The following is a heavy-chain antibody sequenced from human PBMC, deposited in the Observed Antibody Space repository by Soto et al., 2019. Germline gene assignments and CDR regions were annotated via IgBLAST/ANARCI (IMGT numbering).Heavy chain of an antibody. V-gene: IGHV3-30-3*01. Sequence: SLRLSCAASGFTFSTYAMHWVCQAPGKGLEWVAVISYDGSDKYYADSVKGRFTISRDNSKNTLYLQMNSLRAEDTAVYYCARAPRRIWDPFDYWGQGTLVTVSS. CDR2: ISYDGSDK. D-gene: IGHD1-26*01. J-gene: IGHJ4*02. CDR3: ARAPRRIWDPFDY. CDR1: GFTFSTYA.